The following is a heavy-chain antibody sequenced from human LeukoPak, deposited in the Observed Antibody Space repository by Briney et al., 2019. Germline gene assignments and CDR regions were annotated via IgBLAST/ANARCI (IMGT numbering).Heavy chain of an antibody. CDR2: LSGSGITT. D-gene: IGHD6-19*01. CDR1: GFTFSNSA. CDR3: AKGIYSSGWSYFDY. Sequence: SGGSLRLSCAASGFTFSNSAMSWVRQAPGKGLEWVSTLSGSGITTYYADSVKGRFTISRDNSKNTLYLQMNSLRDEDTAVYYCAKGIYSSGWSYFDYWGHGTLVTVSS. J-gene: IGHJ4*01. V-gene: IGHV3-23*01.